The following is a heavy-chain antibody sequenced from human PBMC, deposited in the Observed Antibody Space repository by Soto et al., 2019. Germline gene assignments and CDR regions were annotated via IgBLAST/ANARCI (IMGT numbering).Heavy chain of an antibody. Sequence: ASVKVSCKASGYTFTSYGISWVRQAPGQGLEWMGWISAYNGNTNYAQKLQGRVTMTTDTSTSTAYMELRSLRSDDTAVYYCARAYYDFWSGYPTYYYYYMYVWGKGTTVTVSS. D-gene: IGHD3-3*01. CDR3: ARAYYDFWSGYPTYYYYYMYV. J-gene: IGHJ6*03. V-gene: IGHV1-18*01. CDR2: ISAYNGNT. CDR1: GYTFTSYG.